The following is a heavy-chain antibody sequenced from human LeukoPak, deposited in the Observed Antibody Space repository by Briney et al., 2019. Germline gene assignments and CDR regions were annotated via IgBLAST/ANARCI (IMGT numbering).Heavy chain of an antibody. D-gene: IGHD3-10*01. CDR2: IKQDGSEK. CDR1: GFTFSSYW. Sequence: PGGSLRLSCAASGFTFSSYWMSWVRQAPGKGLEWVANIKQDGSEKYYVDSVKGRFTISRDNAKNSLCLQMNSLRAEDTAVYYCARKHYGSGSYFLDYWGQGTLVTVSS. V-gene: IGHV3-7*03. J-gene: IGHJ4*02. CDR3: ARKHYGSGSYFLDY.